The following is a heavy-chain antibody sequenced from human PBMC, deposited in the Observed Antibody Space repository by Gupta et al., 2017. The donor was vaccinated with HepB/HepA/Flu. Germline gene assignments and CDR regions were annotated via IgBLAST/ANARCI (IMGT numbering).Heavy chain of an antibody. CDR3: ARTSMLALSPFDY. CDR1: GGSISKSNYY. V-gene: IGHV4-39*01. Sequence: QLQLQESGPGLVKPSETLSLTCIVSGGSISKSNYYWGWIRQPPGMGLEWVGNIYYSGRTYYNPSLKSRVTISIDTSNNQFSLKLSSVTAADTALYYCARTSMLALSPFDYWGQGTLVTVSS. D-gene: IGHD2-8*01. J-gene: IGHJ4*02. CDR2: IYYSGRT.